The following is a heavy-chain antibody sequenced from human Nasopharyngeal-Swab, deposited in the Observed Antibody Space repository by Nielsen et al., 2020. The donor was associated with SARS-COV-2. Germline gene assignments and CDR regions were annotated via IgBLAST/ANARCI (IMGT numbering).Heavy chain of an antibody. CDR2: IYPGDSDT. CDR3: ARQSSGWYPDDY. CDR1: GYSFTSYW. Sequence: KVSCKGSGYSFTSYWIGWVRQMPGKGLDWMWIIYPGDSDTRYSPSFQGQVTISADKSISTAYLQWSSLKASDTAMYYCARQSSGWYPDDYWGQGTLVTVSS. V-gene: IGHV5-51*01. J-gene: IGHJ4*02. D-gene: IGHD6-19*01.